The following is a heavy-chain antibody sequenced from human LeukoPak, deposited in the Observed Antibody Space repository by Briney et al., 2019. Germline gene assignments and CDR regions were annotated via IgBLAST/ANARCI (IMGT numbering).Heavy chain of an antibody. J-gene: IGHJ5*02. CDR2: MNPNSGNT. V-gene: IGHV1-8*01. Sequence: ASVKVSCKVSGYTLTELSMHWVRQAPGKGLEWMGWMNPNSGNTGYAQKFQGRVTMTRNTSISTAYMELSSLRSEDTAVYYCARGRSAQYYYDSSGYYHWGQGTLVTVSS. CDR1: GYTLTELS. CDR3: ARGRSAQYYYDSSGYYH. D-gene: IGHD3-22*01.